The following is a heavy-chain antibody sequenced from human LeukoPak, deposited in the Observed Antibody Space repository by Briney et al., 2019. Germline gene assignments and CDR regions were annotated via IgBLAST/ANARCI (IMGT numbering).Heavy chain of an antibody. CDR1: GGSFSGYY. J-gene: IGHJ4*02. V-gene: IGHV4-34*01. Sequence: PSETLSLTCAVYGGSFSGYYWSWIRQPPGKGLEWIGEINHSGSTNYNPSLKSRVTISVDTSKNQFSLKLSSVTAADTAVHYCARGPDIVVVVAAYFGYWGQGTLVTVSS. CDR3: ARGPDIVVVVAAYFGY. D-gene: IGHD2-15*01. CDR2: INHSGST.